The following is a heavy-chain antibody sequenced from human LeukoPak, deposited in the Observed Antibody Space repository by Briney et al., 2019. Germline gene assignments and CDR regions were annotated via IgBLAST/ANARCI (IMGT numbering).Heavy chain of an antibody. CDR3: ARDYRSYDILTGYYPSGMDV. V-gene: IGHV1-69*06. CDR1: GGTFSSYA. CDR2: IIPIFGTA. J-gene: IGHJ6*04. Sequence: SVKVSCKASGGTFSSYAVSWVRQAPGQGLEWMGGIIPIFGTANYAQKFQGRVTITADKSTSTAYMELSSLRSEDTAVYYCARDYRSYDILTGYYPSGMDVWGKGTTVTVSS. D-gene: IGHD3-9*01.